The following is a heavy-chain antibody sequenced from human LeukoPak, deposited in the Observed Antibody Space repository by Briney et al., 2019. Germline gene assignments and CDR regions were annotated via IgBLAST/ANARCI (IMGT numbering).Heavy chain of an antibody. CDR1: GYTFTGYC. CDR3: ARDGWVGWGQYYYYMDV. D-gene: IGHD3-16*01. CDR2: INPNSGGT. J-gene: IGHJ6*03. Sequence: RASVKVSCKASGYTFTGYCMHWVRQAPGQGLEWMGWINPNSGGTNYAQKFQGRVTMTRDTSISTAYMELSRLRSDDTAVYYCARDGWVGWGQYYYYMDVWGKGTTVTISS. V-gene: IGHV1-2*02.